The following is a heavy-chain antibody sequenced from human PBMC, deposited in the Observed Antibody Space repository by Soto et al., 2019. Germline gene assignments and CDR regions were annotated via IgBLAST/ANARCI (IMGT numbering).Heavy chain of an antibody. CDR2: ISSSSSYT. CDR3: ARDQEERSSGYYINDY. V-gene: IGHV3-11*06. D-gene: IGHD3-22*01. Sequence: GGSLRLSCAASGFTFSDYYMSWIRQAPGKGLEWVSYISSSSSYTNYADSVKGRFTISRDNAKNSLYLQMNSLRAEDTAVYYCARDQEERSSGYYINDYWGQGTLVTVSS. CDR1: GFTFSDYY. J-gene: IGHJ4*02.